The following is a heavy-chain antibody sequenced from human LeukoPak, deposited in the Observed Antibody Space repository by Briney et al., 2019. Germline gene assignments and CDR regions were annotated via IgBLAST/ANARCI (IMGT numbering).Heavy chain of an antibody. J-gene: IGHJ1*01. V-gene: IGHV3-9*01. CDR1: GFTFDDYA. D-gene: IGHD2-2*01. CDR3: AKDIHGGYCSSTSCYSESYFQH. Sequence: GGSLRLSCAASGFTFDDYAMHWVRQAPGKGLEWVSGISWNSGSIGYADSVKGRFTISRDNAKNSLYLQMNSLRAEDTALYYCAKDIHGGYCSSTSCYSESYFQHWGQGTLVTVSS. CDR2: ISWNSGSI.